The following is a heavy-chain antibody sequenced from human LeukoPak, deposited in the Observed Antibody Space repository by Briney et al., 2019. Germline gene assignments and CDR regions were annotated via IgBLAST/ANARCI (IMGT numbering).Heavy chain of an antibody. J-gene: IGHJ3*02. V-gene: IGHV4-59*11. CDR2: VSYIGST. D-gene: IGHD1-14*01. Sequence: PSETLSLTCTVSGASISGHYLTWIRHAPGKGLEWIGYVSYIGSTNYNLSLKSRVTIPVDTSKNLFSLKLRSVTAADTAVYYCARDQISINALDMWGQGTMVTVSS. CDR1: GASISGHY. CDR3: ARDQISINALDM.